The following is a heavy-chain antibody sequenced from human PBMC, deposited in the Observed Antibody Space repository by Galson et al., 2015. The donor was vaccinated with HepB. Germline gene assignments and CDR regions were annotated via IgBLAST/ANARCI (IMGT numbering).Heavy chain of an antibody. V-gene: IGHV3-43*01. CDR3: TRGSQSSGWYASDY. CDR1: GFTFDDHT. J-gene: IGHJ4*02. CDR2: ISWDAVSK. D-gene: IGHD6-19*01. Sequence: SLRLYCAASGFTFDDHTMQWVRQVPGKGLEWISLISWDAVSKYYADSVKGRFAISRDDNKNSLYLQMNSLKTEDTAFYYCTRGSQSSGWYASDYWGQGTLVIVSS.